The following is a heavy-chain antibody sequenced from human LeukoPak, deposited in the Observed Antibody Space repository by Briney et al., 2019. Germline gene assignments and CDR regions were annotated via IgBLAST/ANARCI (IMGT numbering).Heavy chain of an antibody. CDR1: GFTFSSYA. J-gene: IGHJ4*02. V-gene: IGHV3-30-3*01. Sequence: PGGSLRLSRAASGFTFSSYAMHWVRQAPGKGLEWVAVISYDGSNEYYADSVKGRFTISRDNSKNTLYLQMNSLRAEDTAVYYCARVTHYDILTGYPFDYWGQGTLVTVSS. D-gene: IGHD3-9*01. CDR3: ARVTHYDILTGYPFDY. CDR2: ISYDGSNE.